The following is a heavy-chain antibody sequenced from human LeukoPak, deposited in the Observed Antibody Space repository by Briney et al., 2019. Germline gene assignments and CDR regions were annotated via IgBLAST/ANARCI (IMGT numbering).Heavy chain of an antibody. D-gene: IGHD2-2*03. CDR1: GYTFTSYG. CDR3: ARDLLDIVVVPAAMWFDP. J-gene: IGHJ5*02. Sequence: SVKVSCKASGYTFTSYGISWVRQAPGQGLEWMGWISAYNGNTNYAHKLQGRVTMTTDTSTSTAYMELRSLRSDDTAVYYCARDLLDIVVVPAAMWFDPWGQGTLVTVSS. CDR2: ISAYNGNT. V-gene: IGHV1-18*01.